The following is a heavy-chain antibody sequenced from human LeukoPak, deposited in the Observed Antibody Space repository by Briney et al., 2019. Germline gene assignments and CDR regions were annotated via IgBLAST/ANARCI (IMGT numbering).Heavy chain of an antibody. CDR1: GFTFSSYD. CDR2: ISTAGET. J-gene: IGHJ2*01. V-gene: IGHV3-13*01. CDR3: AREIAVAGTWYFDL. D-gene: IGHD6-19*01. Sequence: XGSLRLSCAASGFTFSSYDMHWVRQATGKGLEWVSGISTAGETNYPGSVKGRFTISRENAKNSVYLQMNSLRAGDTAVYCAREIAVAGTWYFDLWGRGTLVTVSS.